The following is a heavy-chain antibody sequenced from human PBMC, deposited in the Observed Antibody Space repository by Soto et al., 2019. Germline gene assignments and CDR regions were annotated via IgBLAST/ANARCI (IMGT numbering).Heavy chain of an antibody. V-gene: IGHV1-69*12. CDR3: ARDQDVSNYHGMDV. CDR2: IIPIFGTA. CDR1: GGTFSSYA. Sequence: QVQLVQSGAEVKKPGSSVKVSCKASGGTFSSYAISWVRQAPGQGLEWMGGIIPIFGTANYAQKFQGRVTIAAXEXASTAYMELSSLRSEDTAVYYCARDQDVSNYHGMDVWGQGTTVTVSS. D-gene: IGHD3-22*01. J-gene: IGHJ6*02.